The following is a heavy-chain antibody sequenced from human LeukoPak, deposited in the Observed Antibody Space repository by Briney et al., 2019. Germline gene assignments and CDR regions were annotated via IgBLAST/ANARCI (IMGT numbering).Heavy chain of an antibody. Sequence: GSLRLSCAASGFTVRSNYMSWVRQAPGKGLEWIGEVHLDGRTNYNPSLKSRLVMSADLPENHISLKLTSVTAADTAVYYCAREGGFYRPLDYSGQGTLVTVSS. J-gene: IGHJ4*02. V-gene: IGHV4-4*02. CDR2: VHLDGRT. CDR1: GFTVRSNY. D-gene: IGHD6-25*01. CDR3: AREGGFYRPLDY.